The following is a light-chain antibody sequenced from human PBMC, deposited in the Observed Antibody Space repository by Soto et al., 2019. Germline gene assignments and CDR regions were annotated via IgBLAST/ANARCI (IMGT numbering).Light chain of an antibody. CDR2: EVS. Sequence: QSVLTQPASVSGSPGQSITISCTGTSSDFGGYNYVSWYQQHPGKAPKLMIYEVSNRPSGVSSRFSGSKSGNTASLTIFGLQAEDEADYYCSSFTSSSTVVFGGGTKLTVL. CDR3: SSFTSSSTVV. CDR1: SSDFGGYNY. V-gene: IGLV2-14*01. J-gene: IGLJ2*01.